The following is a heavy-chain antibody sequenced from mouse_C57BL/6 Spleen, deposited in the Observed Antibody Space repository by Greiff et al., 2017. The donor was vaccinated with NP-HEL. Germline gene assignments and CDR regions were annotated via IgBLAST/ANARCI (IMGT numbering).Heavy chain of an antibody. J-gene: IGHJ2*01. Sequence: QVQLKESGAELVKPGASVKLSCKASGYTFTSYWMHWVKQRPGQGLEWIGMIHPNSGSTNYNEKFKSKATLTVDKSSSTAYMQLSSLTSEDSAVYYCAREDGYFDYWSQGTTLTVSS. D-gene: IGHD2-3*01. CDR3: AREDGYFDY. CDR2: IHPNSGST. V-gene: IGHV1-64*01. CDR1: GYTFTSYW.